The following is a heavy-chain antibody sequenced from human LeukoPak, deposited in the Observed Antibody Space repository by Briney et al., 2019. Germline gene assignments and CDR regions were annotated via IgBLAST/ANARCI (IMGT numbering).Heavy chain of an antibody. CDR2: ISKDGSST. CDR3: ERDEVGGGATHDY. Sequence: GGSLRLSCAASGFTFSSYWMHWVRQAPGKGLVWVSRISKDGSSTYYADSVKGRFTISRDNAKNTLYLQMNSLRAEDTAVYYCERDEVGGGATHDYWGQGTLVTVSS. V-gene: IGHV3-74*01. CDR1: GFTFSSYW. J-gene: IGHJ4*02. D-gene: IGHD3-16*01.